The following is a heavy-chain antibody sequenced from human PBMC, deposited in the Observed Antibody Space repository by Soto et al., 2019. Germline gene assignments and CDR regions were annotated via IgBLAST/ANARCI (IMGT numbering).Heavy chain of an antibody. V-gene: IGHV1-18*01. CDR1: GYTFNTFG. CDR3: ARGLTYGDIDF. J-gene: IGHJ4*02. CDR2: LTAYDGKR. Sequence: QVQLVQSGGEMKKSGASVTISCKASGYTFNTFGIHWVRQAPGQGLEWMGCLTAYDGKRNYAQKFKDRLTMTMEKSTRPGYMELRSLRSDDTAVYFCARGLTYGDIDFWGQGTLVAVSS. D-gene: IGHD4-17*01.